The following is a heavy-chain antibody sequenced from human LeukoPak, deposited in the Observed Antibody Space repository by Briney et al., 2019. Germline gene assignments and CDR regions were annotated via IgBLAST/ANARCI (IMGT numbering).Heavy chain of an antibody. D-gene: IGHD3-10*01. CDR3: ARGNYGSGS. V-gene: IGHV3-30*04. CDR1: GFTFSSYA. Sequence: PGGSLRLSCAASGFTFSSYAMHWVRQAPGKGLEWVAVISYDGSNKYYADSVKGRFTISRDNTKNSLYLQMNRLRAEDMAVYYCARGNYGSGSWGQGTLVTVSS. J-gene: IGHJ5*02. CDR2: ISYDGSNK.